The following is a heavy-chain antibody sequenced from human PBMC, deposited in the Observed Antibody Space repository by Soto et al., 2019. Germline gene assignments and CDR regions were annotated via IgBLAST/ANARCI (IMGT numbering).Heavy chain of an antibody. Sequence: SVKVSCKASGGTFSSYAISWVRQAPGQGLEWMGGIIPIFGTANYAQKFQGRVTITADKSTSTAYMELRSLRSADPAGYYRATQPGRYRSSWPKYCCNDRGGRGRRTTV. V-gene: IGHV1-69*06. J-gene: IGHJ6*02. D-gene: IGHD6-13*01. CDR2: IIPIFGTA. CDR1: GGTFSSYA. CDR3: ATQPGRYRSSWPKYCCNDRGG.